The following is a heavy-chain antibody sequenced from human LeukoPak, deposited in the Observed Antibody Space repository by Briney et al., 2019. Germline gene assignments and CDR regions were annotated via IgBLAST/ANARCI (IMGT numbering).Heavy chain of an antibody. D-gene: IGHD6-13*01. V-gene: IGHV4-59*01. CDR3: ARDIGVYSSSWYVHGYFDY. J-gene: IGHJ4*02. Sequence: EPSETLSLTCAVYGGSFSGYSWSWIRQPPGKGLEWIGYIYYSGSTNYNPSLKSRVTISVDTSKNQFSLKLSSVTAADTAVYYCARDIGVYSSSWYVHGYFDYWGQGTLVTVSS. CDR1: GGSFSGYS. CDR2: IYYSGST.